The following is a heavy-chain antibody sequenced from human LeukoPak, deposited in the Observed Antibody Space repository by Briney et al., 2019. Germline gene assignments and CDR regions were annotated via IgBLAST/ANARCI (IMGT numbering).Heavy chain of an antibody. D-gene: IGHD2-2*01. CDR1: GYTFTDYY. V-gene: IGHV1-2*02. CDR3: ARANALYCSSTSCLFDY. Sequence: ASVKVSCKTSGYTFTDYYIHWVRQAPGQGLEWMAWINPNSGGTYYAQNFHDRITLTRDTSISTAYMELSRLRSDDTAIYYCARANALYCSSTSCLFDYWGQGTLVTVSS. CDR2: INPNSGGT. J-gene: IGHJ4*02.